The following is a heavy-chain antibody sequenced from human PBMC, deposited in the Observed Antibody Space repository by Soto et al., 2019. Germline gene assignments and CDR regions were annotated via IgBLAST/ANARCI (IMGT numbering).Heavy chain of an antibody. V-gene: IGHV1-18*01. Sequence: ASVKVSCKASGYTFTSYGISWVRQAPGQGLEWMGWISAYNGNTNYAQKLQGRVTMTTDTSTSTAYMELRSLRSDDTAVYYCARVPRVLYQYNWFDPWGQGTLVTVSS. D-gene: IGHD3-3*01. CDR1: GYTFTSYG. CDR2: ISAYNGNT. J-gene: IGHJ5*02. CDR3: ARVPRVLYQYNWFDP.